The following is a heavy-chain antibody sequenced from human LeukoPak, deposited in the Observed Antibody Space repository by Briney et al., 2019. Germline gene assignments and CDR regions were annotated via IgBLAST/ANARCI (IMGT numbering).Heavy chain of an antibody. V-gene: IGHV1-2*02. CDR2: INPNSGGT. CDR1: GYTFTGYY. Sequence: ASVKVSCKASGYTFTGYYMHWVRQAPGQGLAWMGWINPNSGGTNYAQKFQGRVTMTRDTSISTAYMELSRLRSDDMAVYYCARDFPGLTGPMDVWGQGTTVTVSS. CDR3: ARDFPGLTGPMDV. D-gene: IGHD3-10*01. J-gene: IGHJ6*02.